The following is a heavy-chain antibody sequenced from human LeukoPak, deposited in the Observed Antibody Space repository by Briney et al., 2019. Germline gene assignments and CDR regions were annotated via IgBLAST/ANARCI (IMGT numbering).Heavy chain of an antibody. D-gene: IGHD5-18*01. Sequence: GGSLRLSCAASEFTFSAYNMNWVRQAPGRGLEWVSSISTTSRYTNYADSVRGRFTISRDNAKNSLYLQMNSLRAEDTAVYYCARHPPWDTPMGPVMDVWGQGTTVTVSS. V-gene: IGHV3-21*01. CDR2: ISTTSRYT. J-gene: IGHJ6*02. CDR3: ARHPPWDTPMGPVMDV. CDR1: EFTFSAYN.